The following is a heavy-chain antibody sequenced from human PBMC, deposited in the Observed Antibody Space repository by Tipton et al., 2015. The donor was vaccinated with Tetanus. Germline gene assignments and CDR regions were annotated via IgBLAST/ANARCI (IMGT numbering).Heavy chain of an antibody. CDR3: AREADCSGGSCFSGDFDN. CDR2: SWYDGTDK. V-gene: IGHV3-33*08. D-gene: IGHD2-15*01. J-gene: IGHJ4*02. Sequence: SLRLSCAASGFTLSSYWMNWVRQAPGKGLEWVAVSWYDGTDKYYADSVKGRFTISRDNSKNTLYLQMNSLRAEDTAVYYCAREADCSGGSCFSGDFDNWGQGTQVTVSS. CDR1: GFTLSSYW.